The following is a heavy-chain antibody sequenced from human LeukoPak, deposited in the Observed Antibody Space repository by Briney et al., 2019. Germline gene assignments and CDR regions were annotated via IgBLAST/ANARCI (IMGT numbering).Heavy chain of an antibody. D-gene: IGHD6-13*01. Sequence: SETLSLTCAVYGESFSGYYWSWIRQPPGKGLEWIGSIYYSGSTYYNPSLKSRVTISVDTSKNQFSLKLSSVTAADTAVYYCARGLGIAAASYYFDYWGQGTLVTVSS. V-gene: IGHV4-34*01. CDR3: ARGLGIAAASYYFDY. CDR2: IYYSGST. CDR1: GESFSGYY. J-gene: IGHJ4*02.